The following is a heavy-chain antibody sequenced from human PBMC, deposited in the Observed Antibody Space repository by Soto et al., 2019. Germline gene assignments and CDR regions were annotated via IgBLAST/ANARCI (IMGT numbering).Heavy chain of an antibody. CDR1: GGSISSYY. CDR3: ARGVLRYFDWLVY. V-gene: IGHV4-59*01. CDR2: IYYSGST. D-gene: IGHD3-9*01. J-gene: IGHJ4*02. Sequence: ASETLSLTCTVSGGSISSYYWSWIRQPPGKGLEWIGYIYYSGSTNYNPSLKSRVTISVDTSKNQFSLKLSSVTAADTAVYYCARGVLRYFDWLVYWGQGTLVTVSS.